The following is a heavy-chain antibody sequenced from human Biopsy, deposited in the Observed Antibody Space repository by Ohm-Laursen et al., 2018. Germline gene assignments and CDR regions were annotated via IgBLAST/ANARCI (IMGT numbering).Heavy chain of an antibody. V-gene: IGHV1-8*01. CDR1: GYTFTSHD. CDR2: MSPNTGNT. J-gene: IGHJ4*02. Sequence: ASVKVSCKASGYTFTSHDINWVRQATGQGLEWMGWMSPNTGNTVYAQRFQDRVTMTSDTSTGTAYMELTSLTSDDTAVYFCARWESTLGRSLDSWGQGTLVAVSS. CDR3: ARWESTLGRSLDS. D-gene: IGHD1-26*01.